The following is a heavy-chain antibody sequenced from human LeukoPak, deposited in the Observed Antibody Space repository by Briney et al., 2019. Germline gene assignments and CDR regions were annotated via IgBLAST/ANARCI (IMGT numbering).Heavy chain of an antibody. D-gene: IGHD2-15*01. CDR1: GGSISSYY. J-gene: IGHJ3*02. Sequence: PSETLSLTCTVSGGSISSYYWSWIRQPPGKGLEWIGYIYYSGSTNYNPSLKSRVTISVDTSKNQFSLKLSSVTAADTAVYYCARRYCSGNTCYDAFDIRGQGTMVTVSS. CDR3: ARRYCSGNTCYDAFDI. V-gene: IGHV4-59*08. CDR2: IYYSGST.